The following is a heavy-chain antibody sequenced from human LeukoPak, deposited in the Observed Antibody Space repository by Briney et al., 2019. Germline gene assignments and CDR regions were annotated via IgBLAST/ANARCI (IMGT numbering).Heavy chain of an antibody. CDR1: GYTFTSYG. D-gene: IGHD3-10*01. V-gene: IGHV1-18*01. J-gene: IGHJ5*02. Sequence: ASVKVSCKASGYTFTSYGTSWVRQAPGQGLEWMGWISAYNGNTNYAQKLQGRVTMTTDTSTSTAYMELRSLRSDDTAVYYCASHKMVRGVIMGFWFDPWGQGTLVTVSS. CDR3: ASHKMVRGVIMGFWFDP. CDR2: ISAYNGNT.